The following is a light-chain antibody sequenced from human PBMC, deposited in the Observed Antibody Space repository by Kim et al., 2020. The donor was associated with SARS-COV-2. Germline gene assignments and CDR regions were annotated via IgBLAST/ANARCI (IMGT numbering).Light chain of an antibody. CDR2: GAS. J-gene: IGKJ1*01. V-gene: IGKV1-39*01. CDR1: QSISRH. CDR3: QQSYSSPPT. Sequence: DIQMTQSPSSLSASIGDRATITCRASQSISRHFNWYQKRPGEAPKLLIYGASNLQSGVPSRFSGSGSGTDFTLTISSLQPEDFATYYCQQSYSSPPTFGRGTKVDIK.